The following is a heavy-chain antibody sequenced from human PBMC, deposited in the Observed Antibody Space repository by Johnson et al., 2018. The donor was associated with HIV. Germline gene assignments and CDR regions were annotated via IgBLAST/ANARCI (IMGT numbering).Heavy chain of an antibody. CDR1: GFTFNNYW. CDR2: IWYDGSNK. Sequence: VESGGGLVQPGGSLRLSCAASGFTFNNYWMSWVRQAPGKGLEWVAVIWYDGSNKYYADSVKGRFTISRDNAKNSLYLQMNSLRAEDTAVYYCARGRNAFDIWGQGTMVTVSS. CDR3: ARGRNAFDI. V-gene: IGHV3-7*01. J-gene: IGHJ3*02.